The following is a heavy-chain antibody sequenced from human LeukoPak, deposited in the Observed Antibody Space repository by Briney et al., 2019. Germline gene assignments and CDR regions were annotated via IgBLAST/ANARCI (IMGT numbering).Heavy chain of an antibody. Sequence: PSETLSLTCTVSGGSISSGGYYWNWIRQHPGKGLEWIGYIYFSGSTYYNPSLKSRVTISVDTSKNQFSLKLSSVTAADTAVYYCARGVPPDYDFWSGYYMDYFDYWGQGTLVTVSS. J-gene: IGHJ4*02. V-gene: IGHV4-31*02. D-gene: IGHD3-3*01. CDR1: GGSISSGGYY. CDR3: ARGVPPDYDFWSGYYMDYFDY. CDR2: IYFSGST.